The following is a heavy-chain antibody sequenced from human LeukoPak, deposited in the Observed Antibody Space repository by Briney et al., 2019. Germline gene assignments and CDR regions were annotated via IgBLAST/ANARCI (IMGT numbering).Heavy chain of an antibody. CDR3: ARDMGTGWYDLDY. CDR1: GFAFSSYW. V-gene: IGHV3-7*01. J-gene: IGHJ4*02. D-gene: IGHD6-19*01. Sequence: GGSLRLSCAASGFAFSSYWMSWVRQAPGKGLEWVANIKQDGSEKYYVDSVKGRYTISRDNAKNSLYLQMNSLRGDDTAVYYCARDMGTGWYDLDYWGQGTLVTVSS. CDR2: IKQDGSEK.